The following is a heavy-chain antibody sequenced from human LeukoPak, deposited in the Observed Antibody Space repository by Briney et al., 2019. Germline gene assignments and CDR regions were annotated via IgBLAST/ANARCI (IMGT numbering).Heavy chain of an antibody. CDR1: GFTFDDYA. D-gene: IGHD6-13*01. J-gene: IGHJ4*02. CDR2: ISVDGGST. CDR3: ATAVLIHQDSSSWANDY. Sequence: GGSLRLSCAASGFTFDDYAMHWVRQAPGKGLQWVSLISVDGGSTYYADSVKGRFTTFRDNSKNSLYLQMNSLRTEDTALYYCATAVLIHQDSSSWANDYWGQGTLVTVSS. V-gene: IGHV3-43*02.